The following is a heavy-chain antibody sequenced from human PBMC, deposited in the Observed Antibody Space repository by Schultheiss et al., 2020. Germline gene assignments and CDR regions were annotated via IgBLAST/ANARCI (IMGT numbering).Heavy chain of an antibody. V-gene: IGHV3-21*01. CDR3: ARVNYDSSGYYSIYYYYGMDV. J-gene: IGHJ6*02. CDR1: GFTFSSYA. D-gene: IGHD3-22*01. Sequence: GGSLRLSCAASGFTFSSYAMSWVRQAPGKGLEWVSSISSSSSYIYYADSVKGRFTISRDNAKNSLYLQMNSLRAEDTAVYYCARVNYDSSGYYSIYYYYGMDVWGQGTTVTVSS. CDR2: ISSSSSYI.